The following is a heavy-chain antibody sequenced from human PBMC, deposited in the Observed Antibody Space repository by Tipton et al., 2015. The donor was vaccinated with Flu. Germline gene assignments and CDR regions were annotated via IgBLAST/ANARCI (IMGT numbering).Heavy chain of an antibody. J-gene: IGHJ4*02. Sequence: GSLRLSCVASGFTLSSYWMTWVRQAPGKGLEWVANIKQDGSEKYYVDSVKGRFTISRDNAKNSLYLQMNSLRAEDTAVYYCARQIGGGDCYWGQGTLVTVSS. CDR2: IKQDGSEK. V-gene: IGHV3-7*03. CDR3: ARQIGGGDCY. D-gene: IGHD2-21*01. CDR1: GFTLSSYW.